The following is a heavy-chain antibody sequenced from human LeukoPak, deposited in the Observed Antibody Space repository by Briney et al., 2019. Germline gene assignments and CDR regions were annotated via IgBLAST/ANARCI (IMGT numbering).Heavy chain of an antibody. D-gene: IGHD3-3*01. CDR3: AREDTTYYDFLSGYKPLDY. V-gene: IGHV1-69*04. Sequence: PVKVSCKASGGTFSSYAISWVRQAPGQGLEWMGRIILIFGIANYAQKFQGRVTITADKSTSTAYMELSSLRSEDTAVYYCAREDTTYYDFLSGYKPLDYWGQGTLVTVSS. CDR1: GGTFSSYA. J-gene: IGHJ4*02. CDR2: IILIFGIA.